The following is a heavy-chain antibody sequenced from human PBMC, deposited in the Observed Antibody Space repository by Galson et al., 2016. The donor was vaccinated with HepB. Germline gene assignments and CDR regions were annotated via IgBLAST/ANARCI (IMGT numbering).Heavy chain of an antibody. V-gene: IGHV3-74*01. CDR1: GFSLSRYW. D-gene: IGHD3-16*01. Sequence: SLRLSCAASGFSLSRYWMHWVRQAPGKGLVWVSRISTDGSSATYADSVKGRFTISRDNAKNTLYLEMNSLRAEDTAVYYSARAPPLPATVGGYDYWGQGTLVTVSS. CDR3: ARAPPLPATVGGYDY. CDR2: ISTDGSSA. J-gene: IGHJ4*02.